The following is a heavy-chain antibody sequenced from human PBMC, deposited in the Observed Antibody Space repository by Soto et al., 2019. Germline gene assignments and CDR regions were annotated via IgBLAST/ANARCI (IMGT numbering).Heavy chain of an antibody. V-gene: IGHV1-18*01. CDR1: GYTFTSYG. CDR2: ISAYNGNT. D-gene: IGHD2-15*01. J-gene: IGHJ6*02. CDR3: ASVETQRYYYGMDF. Sequence: ASVKVSCKASGYTFTSYGISWVRQAPGQGLEWMGWISAYNGNTNYAQKLQGRVTMTTDTSTSTAYMELRSLRSDDTAVYYCASVETQRYYYGMDFWGQGTTVTVSS.